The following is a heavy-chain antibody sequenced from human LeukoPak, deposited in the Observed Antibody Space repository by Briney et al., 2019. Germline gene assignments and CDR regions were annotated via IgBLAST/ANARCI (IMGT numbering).Heavy chain of an antibody. V-gene: IGHV4-61*08. Sequence: PSETLSLTCTVSGGSISSGDYYWSWIRQPPGKGLEWIGYIYYSGSTNYNPSLKSRVTISVDTSKNQFSLKLSSVTAADTAVYYCARVGYSSGYYYDYWGQGTLVTVSS. J-gene: IGHJ4*02. CDR2: IYYSGST. CDR3: ARVGYSSGYYYDY. D-gene: IGHD3-22*01. CDR1: GGSISSGDYY.